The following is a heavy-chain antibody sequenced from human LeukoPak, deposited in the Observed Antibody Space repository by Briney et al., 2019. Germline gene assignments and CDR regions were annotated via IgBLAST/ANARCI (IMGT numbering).Heavy chain of an antibody. CDR3: ARDGHFDRIDY. J-gene: IGHJ4*02. V-gene: IGHV1-46*01. CDR2: INPSGGST. CDR1: GYTFTSYY. D-gene: IGHD3-9*01. Sequence: ASVKVSCKASGYTFTSYYMHWVRQAPGHGLEWMGIINPSGGSTSYAQKFQGRVTMTRDTSTSTVYMELSSLRSEDAAVYYCARDGHFDRIDYWGQGTLVTVSS.